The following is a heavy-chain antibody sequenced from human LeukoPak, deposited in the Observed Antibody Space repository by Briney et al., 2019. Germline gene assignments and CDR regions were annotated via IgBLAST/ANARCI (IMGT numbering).Heavy chain of an antibody. Sequence: ASVKVSCKASGYPFANFAISWVRQARGQGLEWVGWISGDKGPTYYAQKLQDRVTLTTDTYTSTAYMELTNLRSDDTAVYYCARGGYSDFWGQGTLVTVSS. CDR3: ARGGYSDF. V-gene: IGHV1-18*01. CDR1: GYPFANFA. CDR2: ISGDKGPT. J-gene: IGHJ4*02. D-gene: IGHD2-15*01.